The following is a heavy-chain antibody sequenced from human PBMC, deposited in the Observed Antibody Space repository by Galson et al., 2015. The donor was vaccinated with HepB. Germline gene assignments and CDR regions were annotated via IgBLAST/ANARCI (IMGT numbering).Heavy chain of an antibody. D-gene: IGHD3-16*02. V-gene: IGHV1-3*01. CDR2: INAGNGNT. CDR1: GYTFTSYA. CDR3: ARGILGELSVLDY. J-gene: IGHJ4*02. Sequence: SVKVSCKASGYTFTSYAMHWVRQAPGQRLEWMGWINAGNGNTKYSQKFQGRVTITRDTSASTAYMELSSLRSEDTAVYYCARGILGELSVLDYWGQGTLVTVSS.